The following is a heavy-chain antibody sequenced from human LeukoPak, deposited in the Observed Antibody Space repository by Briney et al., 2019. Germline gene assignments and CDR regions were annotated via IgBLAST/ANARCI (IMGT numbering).Heavy chain of an antibody. CDR2: IFGSGGSP. CDR1: GFTFNSYA. Sequence: GGSLRLSCAASGFTFNSYAMYWVRQAPGKGLEWISGIFGSGGSPHYADSVKGRFTISRDNSQEIVYLQLDSLGVEDTALYYCGKTTVGYSSGRYPGWPVDYWGQGALVTVSS. CDR3: GKTTVGYSSGRYPGWPVDY. D-gene: IGHD2-15*01. V-gene: IGHV3-23*01. J-gene: IGHJ4*02.